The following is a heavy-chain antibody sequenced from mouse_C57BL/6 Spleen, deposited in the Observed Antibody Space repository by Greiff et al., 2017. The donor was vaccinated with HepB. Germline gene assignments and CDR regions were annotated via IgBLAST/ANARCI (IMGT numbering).Heavy chain of an antibody. CDR3: ARSGEF. CDR1: GYTFTSYW. CDR2: IDPSDSYP. Sequence: QVQLQQPGAELVMPGASVKLSCKASGYTFTSYWMHWVKQRPGQGLEWIGEIDPSDSYPNYNQKFKSQSTLAVDKTSRTAYMQLISLTSEDYAVYDCARSGEFWGTGTTVTVSS. J-gene: IGHJ1*03. V-gene: IGHV1-69*01.